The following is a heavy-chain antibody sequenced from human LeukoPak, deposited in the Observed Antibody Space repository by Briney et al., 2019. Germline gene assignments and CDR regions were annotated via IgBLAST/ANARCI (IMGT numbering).Heavy chain of an antibody. D-gene: IGHD3-10*01. V-gene: IGHV4-4*02. CDR1: GGSISSSNW. J-gene: IGHJ4*02. CDR2: IYHSGST. CDR3: ATWDTMVRGPFDY. Sequence: PSGTLFLTCAVSGGSISSSNWWSWVRQPPGKGLEWIGEIYHSGSTNYNPSLKSRVTISVDKSKNQFSLKLSSVTAADTAVYYCATWDTMVRGPFDYWGQGTLVTVSS.